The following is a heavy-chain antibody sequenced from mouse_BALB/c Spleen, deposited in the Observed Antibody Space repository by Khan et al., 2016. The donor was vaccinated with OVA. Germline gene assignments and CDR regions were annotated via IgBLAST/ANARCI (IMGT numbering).Heavy chain of an antibody. J-gene: IGHJ3*01. V-gene: IGHV5-6-4*01. Sequence: EVKVVESGGDLVKPGGSLKLSCAASGFTFSSYTMSWVRQTPEKRLEWVATITSGGSYTYYPDSVKGRFTISRDNAKNTLYLQMSSLKSEDTAMYYCTASYWGQGTLVTVSA. CDR1: GFTFSSYT. CDR3: TASY. CDR2: ITSGGSYT.